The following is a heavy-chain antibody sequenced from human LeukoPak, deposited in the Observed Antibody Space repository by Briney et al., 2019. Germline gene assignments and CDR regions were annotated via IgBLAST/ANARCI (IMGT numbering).Heavy chain of an antibody. CDR1: GGSISSGSYY. CDR3: ARDVVSRLQHQTFDP. V-gene: IGHV4-61*02. J-gene: IGHJ5*02. D-gene: IGHD4-11*01. Sequence: PSQTLSLTCTVSGGSISSGSYYWGWIRQPAGKGLEWIGRIYTSGSTNYNPSLNSRVTISVDTSKNQFSLKLSSVTAADTAVYYCARDVVSRLQHQTFDPWGQGTLVTVSS. CDR2: IYTSGST.